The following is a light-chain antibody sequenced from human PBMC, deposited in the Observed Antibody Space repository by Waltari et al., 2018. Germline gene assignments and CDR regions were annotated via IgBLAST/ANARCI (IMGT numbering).Light chain of an antibody. CDR3: QQYYSTPFT. V-gene: IGKV4-1*01. Sequence: DIVMTQSPDSLAVSLGERATIHCKSSQSVLYSSNNKNYLAWYQQEPGQPPKLLIYWASTRESGVPDRFSGSGSGTDFTLTISSLQAEDVAVYYCQQYYSTPFTFGPGTKVDIK. J-gene: IGKJ3*01. CDR2: WAS. CDR1: QSVLYSSNNKNY.